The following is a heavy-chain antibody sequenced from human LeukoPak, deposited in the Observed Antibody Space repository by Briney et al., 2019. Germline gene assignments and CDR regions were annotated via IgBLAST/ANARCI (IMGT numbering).Heavy chain of an antibody. CDR2: ISAYNGNT. V-gene: IGHV1-18*01. CDR3: ARDQRIAVAGSGYRGY. Sequence: ASVKVSYKASGYTFTSYGISWVRQAPGQGLEWMGWISAYNGNTNYAQKLQGRVTTTTDTSTSTAYMELRSLRSDDTAVYYCARDQRIAVAGSGYRGYWGQGTLVTVSS. J-gene: IGHJ4*02. CDR1: GYTFTSYG. D-gene: IGHD6-19*01.